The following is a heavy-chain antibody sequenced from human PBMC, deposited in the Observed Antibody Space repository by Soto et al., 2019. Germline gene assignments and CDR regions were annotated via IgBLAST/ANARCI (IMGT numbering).Heavy chain of an antibody. Sequence: QVHLQESGPGLVKPSQTLSLTCTVSGVSLTSNGYYWSWIRQRPEKGLEWLGYIYYSGTTHFNPSLKSPLSISLDTSNNQFSLNLTFVTAADTAVYFCARYLLYIAVFEIWGQGTQVTVSA. CDR2: IYYSGTT. J-gene: IGHJ3*02. CDR3: ARYLLYIAVFEI. V-gene: IGHV4-31*01. D-gene: IGHD3-3*01. CDR1: GVSLTSNGYY.